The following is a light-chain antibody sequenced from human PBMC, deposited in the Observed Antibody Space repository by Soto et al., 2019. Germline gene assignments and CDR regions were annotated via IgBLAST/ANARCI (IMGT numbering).Light chain of an antibody. CDR2: DAS. J-gene: IGKJ1*01. CDR1: QSISSY. Sequence: DIQLTQSPSFLSASVGDRVTITCRASQSISSYLNWYQQKPGKAPKLLIYDASSLESGVPSRFSGSGSGTEFTLTISSLQPDDFATYYCQQYNSYWGTFGQGTKVDIK. V-gene: IGKV1-5*01. CDR3: QQYNSYWGT.